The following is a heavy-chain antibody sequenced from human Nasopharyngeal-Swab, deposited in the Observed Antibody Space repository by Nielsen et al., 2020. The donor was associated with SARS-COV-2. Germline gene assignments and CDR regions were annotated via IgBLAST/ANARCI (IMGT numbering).Heavy chain of an antibody. V-gene: IGHV3-7*03. J-gene: IGHJ6*03. CDR2: IEQDGSEK. Sequence: GESLKISCAASGLSFSTYWMTWVRQAPGKGLEWVANIEQDGSEKYYVDSVKGRFTVSRDNPKNLLYLQVNSLRAEDTAVYYCARQGVFVPAYFHQYYMDVWGKGTTVTVSS. D-gene: IGHD3-16*02. CDR3: ARQGVFVPAYFHQYYMDV. CDR1: GLSFSTYW.